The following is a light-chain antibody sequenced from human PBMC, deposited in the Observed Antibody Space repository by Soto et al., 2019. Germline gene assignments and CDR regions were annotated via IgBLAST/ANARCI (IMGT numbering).Light chain of an antibody. CDR1: SSDVGGYNY. CDR3: SSYTSSSTVV. CDR2: DVS. V-gene: IGLV2-14*03. J-gene: IGLJ2*01. Sequence: QSVLTQPRSVSGSPGQSVTISCTGTSSDVGGYNYVSWFQQYPGKAPKLMIYDVSNRPSGVSNRFSGSKSGNTASLTISGLQAEDEADYYCSSYTSSSTVVFGGGTKVTVL.